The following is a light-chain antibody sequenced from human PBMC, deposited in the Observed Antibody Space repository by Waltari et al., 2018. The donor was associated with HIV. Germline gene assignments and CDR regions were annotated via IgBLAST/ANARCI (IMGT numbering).Light chain of an antibody. CDR2: EVN. V-gene: IGLV2-8*01. CDR1: TSYIGTYNS. J-gene: IGLJ1*01. CDR3: ASYAGSRPVV. Sequence: QSALTQPPSASGSPGQSVTISCAGSTSYIGTYNSVSWYHQLPGQAPRLIIYEVNKPPAGVPERFSGSKAGNTASMTVSGVQTGDEGDYYCASYAGSRPVVFGSGTKVTVV.